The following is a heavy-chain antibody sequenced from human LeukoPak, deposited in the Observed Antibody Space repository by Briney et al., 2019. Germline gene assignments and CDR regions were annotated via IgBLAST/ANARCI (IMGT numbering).Heavy chain of an antibody. CDR1: GGSISSSSYY. CDR3: ARDLADTAMVQYMDV. D-gene: IGHD5-18*01. Sequence: SETLSLTCTVSGGSISSSSYYWGWIRQPPGKGLEWTGSIYYSGSTYYNPSLKSRVTISVDTSKNQFSLKLSSVTAADTAVYYCARDLADTAMVQYMDVWGKGTTVTVSS. V-gene: IGHV4-39*07. J-gene: IGHJ6*03. CDR2: IYYSGST.